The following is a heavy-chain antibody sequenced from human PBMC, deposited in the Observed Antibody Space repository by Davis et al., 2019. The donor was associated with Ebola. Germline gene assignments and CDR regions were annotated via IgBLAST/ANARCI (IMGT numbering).Heavy chain of an antibody. CDR1: GYTFTGYY. J-gene: IGHJ4*02. D-gene: IGHD2-15*01. V-gene: IGHV1-2*04. CDR2: INPNSGDT. Sequence: AASVKVSCKASGYTFTGYYIHWVRQAPGQGLEWMGWINPNSGDTKYSQKFQGWVTMTRDTPISTAYMDLNRLTSDDTAVYYCARDRVCSGATCYAYFDFWGQGTLVTVSS. CDR3: ARDRVCSGATCYAYFDF.